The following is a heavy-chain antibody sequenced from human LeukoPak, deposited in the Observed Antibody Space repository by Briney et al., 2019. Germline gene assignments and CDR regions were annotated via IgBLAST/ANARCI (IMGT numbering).Heavy chain of an antibody. D-gene: IGHD6-13*01. CDR3: ARRAAAAGTEDGWYFDL. Sequence: SQTLSLTCTVSGGSITGGDYYWNWIRQPPGKGLEWIGYIYYSGTTSYNPSLKSRLTISVDTSKNQFSLNLNSVTAADTAVYYCARRAAAAGTEDGWYFDLWGRGTLVTVSS. V-gene: IGHV4-30-4*01. J-gene: IGHJ2*01. CDR1: GGSITGGDYY. CDR2: IYYSGTT.